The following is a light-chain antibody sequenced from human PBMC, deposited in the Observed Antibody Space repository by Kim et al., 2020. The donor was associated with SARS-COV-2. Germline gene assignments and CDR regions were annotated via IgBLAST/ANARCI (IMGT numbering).Light chain of an antibody. Sequence: DIQMTQSPSSLSASVGDRVTITCRASQGIGNFLAWYQQKPGKVPKLLMYGTSTFQSGVPSRFSGSGSGTDFTLTISSLQPEDFATYYCQQSYSTLRTFGQGTKVDIK. V-gene: IGKV1-27*01. CDR1: QGIGNF. CDR3: QQSYSTLRT. J-gene: IGKJ1*01. CDR2: GTS.